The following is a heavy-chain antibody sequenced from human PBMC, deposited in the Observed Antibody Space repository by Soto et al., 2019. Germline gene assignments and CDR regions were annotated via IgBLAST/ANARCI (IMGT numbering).Heavy chain of an antibody. CDR1: GCTFSSYT. V-gene: IGHV1-3*01. Sequence: ASVKVSCKASGCTFSSYTISWVRQAPGQRLEWMGRINASNGNTNYAQKFQGRVTITRDTSASTAYMGLSSLRSEDTAVYYCARDLGGWPDYWGQGTLVTVS. J-gene: IGHJ4*02. CDR3: ARDLGGWPDY. D-gene: IGHD2-15*01. CDR2: INASNGNT.